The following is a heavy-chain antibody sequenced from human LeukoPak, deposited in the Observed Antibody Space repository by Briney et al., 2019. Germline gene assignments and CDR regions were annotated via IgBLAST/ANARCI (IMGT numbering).Heavy chain of an antibody. J-gene: IGHJ5*02. D-gene: IGHD3-3*01. CDR1: GYTFTSYY. V-gene: IGHV1-46*01. Sequence: GGSLRLSCKASGYTFTSYYMHWVRQAPGQGLEWMGIINPSGGSTSYAQKFQGRVTMTRDTSTSTVYMELSSLRSEDTAVYYCARDSYYDFWSGYSRSGWFDPWGQGTLVTVSS. CDR2: INPSGGST. CDR3: ARDSYYDFWSGYSRSGWFDP.